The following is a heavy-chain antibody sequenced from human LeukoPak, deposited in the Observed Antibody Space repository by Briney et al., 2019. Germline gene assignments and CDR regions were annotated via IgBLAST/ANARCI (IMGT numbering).Heavy chain of an antibody. CDR3: ASHTPIGD. Sequence: PGGSLRLSCAASGFTFSNAWMSWVRQAPGKGLEWVAFIRYDGSNKYYADSVKGRFTISRDNSKNTLYLQMNSLRAEDTAVYYCASHTPIGDWGQGTLVTVSS. J-gene: IGHJ4*02. CDR2: IRYDGSNK. D-gene: IGHD2-15*01. V-gene: IGHV3-30*02. CDR1: GFTFSNAW.